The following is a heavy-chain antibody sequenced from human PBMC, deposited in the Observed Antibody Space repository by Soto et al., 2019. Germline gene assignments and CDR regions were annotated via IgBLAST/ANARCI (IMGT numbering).Heavy chain of an antibody. J-gene: IGHJ4*02. Sequence: EVLLLESGGGLVQPGGSLRLSCAASGFTFSSYAMSWVRQAPGKGLEWVSAISGSGGSTYYADSVKGRFTISRDNSKNTLYLQMNSLRAEDTAVYYCAKLDDILTGPPYYFDYWGQGTLVTVSS. CDR2: ISGSGGST. CDR1: GFTFSSYA. D-gene: IGHD3-9*01. V-gene: IGHV3-23*01. CDR3: AKLDDILTGPPYYFDY.